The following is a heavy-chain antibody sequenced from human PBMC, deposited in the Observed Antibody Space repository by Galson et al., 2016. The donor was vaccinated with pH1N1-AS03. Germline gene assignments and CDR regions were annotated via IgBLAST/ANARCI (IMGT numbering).Heavy chain of an antibody. CDR1: GFTFSSYG. CDR2: ISVTGGST. Sequence: SLRLSCATSGFTFSSYGMTWVRQAPGKGLEWVSSISVTGGSTYYADSVKGRFTISRDHSKNTLYLQMSSLRAEDTAVYYCAKDRSSWPPGWGSVDSWGQGT. D-gene: IGHD6-13*01. CDR3: AKDRSSWPPGWGSVDS. V-gene: IGHV3-23*01. J-gene: IGHJ4*02.